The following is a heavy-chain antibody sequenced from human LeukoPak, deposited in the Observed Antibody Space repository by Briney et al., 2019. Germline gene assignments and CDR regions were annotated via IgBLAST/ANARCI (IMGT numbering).Heavy chain of an antibody. CDR1: GGSISSGAYY. D-gene: IGHD3-22*01. CDR3: VRGDYHDRALFDY. CDR2: IYYSGDT. J-gene: IGHJ4*02. Sequence: PSETLSLTCTVSGGSISSGAYYWSWIRQNPGKGLEWIGYIYYSGDTFYNPSLKSRVTISVDTSKNQFSLKLSSVTAADTAVYYCVRGDYHDRALFDYWGQGTLVTVSS. V-gene: IGHV4-31*03.